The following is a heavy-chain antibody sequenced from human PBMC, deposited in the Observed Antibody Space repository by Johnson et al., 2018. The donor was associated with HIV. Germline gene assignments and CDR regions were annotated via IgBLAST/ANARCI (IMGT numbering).Heavy chain of an antibody. Sequence: MQLVESGGGLVQPGGSLRLSCAASGFIFSSYDMHWVRQATGKGLEWVSVIYSGGSTYYADSAKGRFTISRDNSKNKLYLQMNSLRGEDTAVYYCASRNRGGHYYYDSRTDAFDIWGQGTMVTVSS. CDR1: GFIFSSYD. CDR3: ASRNRGGHYYYDSRTDAFDI. V-gene: IGHV3-66*01. J-gene: IGHJ3*02. D-gene: IGHD3-22*01. CDR2: IYSGGST.